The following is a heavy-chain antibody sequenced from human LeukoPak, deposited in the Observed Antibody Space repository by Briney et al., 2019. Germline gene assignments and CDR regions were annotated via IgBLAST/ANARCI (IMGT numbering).Heavy chain of an antibody. Sequence: ASVKVSCKVSGYTFTELSMHWVRQAPGKGLEWMGGFDPEDGETIYAQKFQGRVTMTEDTSTDTAYMELSSLRSEDTAVYYCETFTPNYDFWSGYYRGGFWAFDIWGQGTMVTVSS. V-gene: IGHV1-24*01. D-gene: IGHD3-3*01. CDR3: ETFTPNYDFWSGYYRGGFWAFDI. CDR1: GYTFTELS. CDR2: FDPEDGET. J-gene: IGHJ3*02.